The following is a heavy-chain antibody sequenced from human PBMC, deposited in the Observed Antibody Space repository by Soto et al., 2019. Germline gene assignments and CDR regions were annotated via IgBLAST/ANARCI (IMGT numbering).Heavy chain of an antibody. CDR3: AASRTVSVFHY. CDR2: GSDSGTT. J-gene: IGHJ4*02. D-gene: IGHD4-17*01. CDR1: GASFGSYY. V-gene: IGHV4-59*08. Sequence: QVRLQESGPRLVQPSENLSLTCSVSGASFGSYYYNWLRLSPGKGLEWIAFGSDSGTTNHKSSFKGRITLSVDTSNLQFSLELSDVTAADTAVYFCAASRTVSVFHYWGQGVLVTVSS.